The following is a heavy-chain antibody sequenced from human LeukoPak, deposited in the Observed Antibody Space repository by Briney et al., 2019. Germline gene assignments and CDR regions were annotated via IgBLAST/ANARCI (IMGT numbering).Heavy chain of an antibody. CDR2: IYPGDSDT. Sequence: GESLKISSKGSGYSFTSYWIGWVRQMPGKGLEWMGIIYPGDSDTRYSPSFQGQVTISADKSISTAYLQWSSLKASDTAMYYCARQSSLVLPLYYYYYMDVWGKGTTVTVSS. V-gene: IGHV5-51*01. CDR3: ARQSSLVLPLYYYYYMDV. J-gene: IGHJ6*03. D-gene: IGHD6-13*01. CDR1: GYSFTSYW.